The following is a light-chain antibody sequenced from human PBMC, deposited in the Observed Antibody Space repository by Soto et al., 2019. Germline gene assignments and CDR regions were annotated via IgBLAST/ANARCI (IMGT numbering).Light chain of an antibody. CDR1: QSVLYSSNNKNY. CDR2: WAS. CDR3: QQYYSTPRLT. J-gene: IGKJ4*01. Sequence: DIVMTQSPDSLAVSLGERATINCKSSQSVLYSSNNKNYLAWYQQKPGQPLKLLIYWASTRESGVPDRFSGSGSGTDFTLTISSLQADDVAVYYCQQYYSTPRLTFGGGTKVEIK. V-gene: IGKV4-1*01.